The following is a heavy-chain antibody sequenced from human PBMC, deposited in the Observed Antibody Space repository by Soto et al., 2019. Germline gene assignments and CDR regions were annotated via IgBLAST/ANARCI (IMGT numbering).Heavy chain of an antibody. Sequence: PGGSLRLSFAASGFNVSNTYMTWVPPPPGKGLECVSVVYSAGGTNYADSVKGRFIISRDNSKNTLYLQMNRLRAADTAVSYCARALPVSKGGFDPWGQGTMVTVCS. D-gene: IGHD2-2*01. CDR2: VYSAGGT. CDR1: GFNVSNTY. J-gene: IGHJ5*02. V-gene: IGHV3-53*01. CDR3: ARALPVSKGGFDP.